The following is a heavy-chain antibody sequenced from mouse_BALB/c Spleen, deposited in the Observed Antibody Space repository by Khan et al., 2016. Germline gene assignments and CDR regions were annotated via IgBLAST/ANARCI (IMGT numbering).Heavy chain of an antibody. V-gene: IGHV1S135*01. CDR1: GYAFTSYN. D-gene: IGHD1-1*01. CDR2: IDPYNGGT. J-gene: IGHJ2*01. CDR3: AREGITTVVAKGLDY. Sequence: VQLQQSGPELVKPGASVKVSCKASGYAFTSYNMYWVKQSHGKSLEWIGYIDPYNGGTSYSQKFKGKATLTVDKSSSTAYMHLNSLTSEDFVVYDCAREGITTVVAKGLDYWGQGTTLTVSS.